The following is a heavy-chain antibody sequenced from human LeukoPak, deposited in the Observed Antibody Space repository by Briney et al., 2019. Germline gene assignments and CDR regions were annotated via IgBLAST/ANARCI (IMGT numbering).Heavy chain of an antibody. CDR2: IKQDGSEK. V-gene: IGHV3-7*01. CDR3: ARVRFLDY. J-gene: IGHJ4*02. CDR1: GFTFSSSW. D-gene: IGHD3-3*01. Sequence: GGSLRLSCAASGFTFSSSWMSWVRQAPGKGLEWVANIKQDGSEKYYVDSVKGRFTNSRDNAKNSLYLQVNSLRAEDTAVYYCARVRFLDYWGQGTLVTVSS.